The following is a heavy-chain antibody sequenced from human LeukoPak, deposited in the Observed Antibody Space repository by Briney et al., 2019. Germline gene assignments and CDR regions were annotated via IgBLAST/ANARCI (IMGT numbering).Heavy chain of an antibody. J-gene: IGHJ4*02. CDR3: ARVKRTTLGEPFDY. CDR2: INPNSGGT. V-gene: IGHV1-2*02. CDR1: GYTFTGYY. D-gene: IGHD1-26*01. Sequence: ASVKVSCKASGYTFTGYYMHWVRQAPGQGLEWMGWINPNSGGTNYAQKFQGRVTMTRDTSISTAYMELSRLRSDDTAVCYCARVKRTTLGEPFDYWGQGTLVTVSS.